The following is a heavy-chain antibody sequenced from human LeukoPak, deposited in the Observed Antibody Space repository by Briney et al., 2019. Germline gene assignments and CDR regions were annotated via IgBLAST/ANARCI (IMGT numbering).Heavy chain of an antibody. D-gene: IGHD3-22*01. CDR3: AREHDSSGYSSYYFDY. Sequence: ASVKVSCKASGYTFTSYGISWVRQAPGQGLEWMGWISAYNGNTNYAQKLQGRVTMTTDTSTSTAYMELRSLRSDDTAVYYCAREHDSSGYSSYYFDYWGQGTLVTVSS. CDR2: ISAYNGNT. V-gene: IGHV1-18*01. CDR1: GYTFTSYG. J-gene: IGHJ4*02.